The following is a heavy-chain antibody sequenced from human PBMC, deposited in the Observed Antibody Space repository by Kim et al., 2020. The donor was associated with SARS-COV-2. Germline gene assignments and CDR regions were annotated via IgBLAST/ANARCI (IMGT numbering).Heavy chain of an antibody. CDR1: GGSVSSASYS. J-gene: IGHJ4*02. Sequence: SETLSLTCTVSGGSVSSASYSWSWIRQPPGKRLEWIGCIYYSGTTNYNPSLKSRVTISVDTSKEQFSLKLTSVTAADTAVYYCARESEREDYWGQGTLVTVSS. V-gene: IGHV4-61*01. CDR2: IYYSGTT. CDR3: ARESEREDY.